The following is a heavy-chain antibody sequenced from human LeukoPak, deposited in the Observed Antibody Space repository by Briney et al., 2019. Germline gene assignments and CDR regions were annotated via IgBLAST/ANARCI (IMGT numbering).Heavy chain of an antibody. J-gene: IGHJ5*02. CDR1: GYTFTDYY. V-gene: IGHV1-2*02. CDR2: INPKSGDT. D-gene: IGHD1-26*01. Sequence: GASVKVSCKASGYTFTDYYTHWVRQAPGQGLEWMGLINPKSGDTNFAQIFQGRVTMTRDTSISTAYMELSRLRSDDTAVYYCAIDSGRYYSWFDPWGQGTLVTVSS. CDR3: AIDSGRYYSWFDP.